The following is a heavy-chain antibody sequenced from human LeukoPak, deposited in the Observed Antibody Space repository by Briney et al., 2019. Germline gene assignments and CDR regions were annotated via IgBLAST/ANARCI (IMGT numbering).Heavy chain of an antibody. V-gene: IGHV3-48*01. Sequence: PGGSLRLSCAASGFTFSRYGINWVRQAPGKGLEWVSYISSSSSVIFYADSVRGRFTISRDNGKNSLDLQMDSLRAEDTAVYYCASRGYYDSSGSYWDAFDIWGQGTMVTVSS. D-gene: IGHD3-22*01. CDR1: GFTFSRYG. CDR3: ASRGYYDSSGSYWDAFDI. J-gene: IGHJ3*02. CDR2: ISSSSSVI.